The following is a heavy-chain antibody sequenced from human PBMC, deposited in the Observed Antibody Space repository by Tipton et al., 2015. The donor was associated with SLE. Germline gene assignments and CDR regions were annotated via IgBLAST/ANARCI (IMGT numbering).Heavy chain of an antibody. CDR1: GGSISSSSYY. D-gene: IGHD2-21*01. J-gene: IGHJ1*01. CDR3: AGDNCGGDCYRYFQH. V-gene: IGHV4-39*07. CDR2: IYYSGST. Sequence: TLSLTCTVSGGSISSSSYYWGWIRQPPGKGLEWIGSIYYSGSTYYNPSLKSRVTISVDTSKNQFSLKLSSVTAADTAVYYCAGDNCGGDCYRYFQHWGQGTLVTVSS.